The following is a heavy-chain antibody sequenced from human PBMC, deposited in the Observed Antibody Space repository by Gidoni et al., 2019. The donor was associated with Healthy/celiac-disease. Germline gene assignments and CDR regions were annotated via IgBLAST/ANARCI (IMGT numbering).Heavy chain of an antibody. D-gene: IGHD4-17*01. J-gene: IGHJ4*02. CDR3: ARGLTTPQDY. Sequence: QVQLQESGPGLVKPSQTLSLTCTVSGGSISRGSYYWSWIRQPAGKGLEWIGRIYTRGSTNYNPSLQSRVTISVDTSKNQFSLKLSSVTAADTAVYYCARGLTTPQDYWGQGTLVTVSS. CDR1: GGSISRGSYY. V-gene: IGHV4-61*02. CDR2: IYTRGST.